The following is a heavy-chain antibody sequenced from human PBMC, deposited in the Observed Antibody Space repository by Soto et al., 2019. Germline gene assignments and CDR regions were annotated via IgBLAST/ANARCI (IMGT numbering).Heavy chain of an antibody. V-gene: IGHV3-11*05. CDR2: ISSSRSYT. CDR1: GFTFSDYY. CDR3: ARAADILTGSDAFDI. Sequence: QVQLVESGGGLVKPGGSLRLSCAASGFTFSDYYMSWIRQAPGKGLEWVSYISSSRSYTNYADSVKGRFTISRDNAKNSLYLQMNSLRAEDTAVYYCARAADILTGSDAFDIWGQGTMVTVSS. J-gene: IGHJ3*02. D-gene: IGHD3-9*01.